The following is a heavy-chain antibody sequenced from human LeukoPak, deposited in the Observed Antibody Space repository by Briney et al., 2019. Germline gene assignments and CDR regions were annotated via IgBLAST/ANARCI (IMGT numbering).Heavy chain of an antibody. CDR3: ARAGYCSGGSCYGSDY. CDR2: IWYDGSIQ. D-gene: IGHD2-15*01. J-gene: IGHJ4*02. CDR1: GFTFSSYG. V-gene: IGHV3-33*01. Sequence: GGSLRLSCAASGFTFSSYGMHWVRQAPGKGLEWVAAIWYDGSIQYYADSVKGRFTISRDNSKKTLYLQMDSLRAEDTAVYYCARAGYCSGGSCYGSDYWGQGTLVSVSS.